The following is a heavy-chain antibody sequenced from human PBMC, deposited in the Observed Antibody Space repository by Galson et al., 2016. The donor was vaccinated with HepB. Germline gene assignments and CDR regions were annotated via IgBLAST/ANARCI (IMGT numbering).Heavy chain of an antibody. Sequence: SETLSLTCAVYGGSSSDSYWSWIRQPPGKGLEWIGEINHSGNTNYNPSLKSRVTISVDTSKNQFSLKLSSVTAADTAVYYCARGGRPRIWGQGTMVTVSS. V-gene: IGHV4-34*01. CDR3: ARGGRPRI. CDR2: INHSGNT. D-gene: IGHD3-10*01. CDR1: GGSSSDSY. J-gene: IGHJ3*02.